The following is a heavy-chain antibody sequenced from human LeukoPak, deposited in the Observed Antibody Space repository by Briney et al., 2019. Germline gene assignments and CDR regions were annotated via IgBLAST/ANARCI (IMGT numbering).Heavy chain of an antibody. CDR2: IYYSGST. CDR3: ARDYGPGGYFDS. V-gene: IGHV4-59*01. J-gene: IGHJ4*02. D-gene: IGHD4-17*01. Sequence: SEILSLTCTVSGGSISSYYWSWIRQPPGKGLEWIGYIYYSGSTNHNSSLKSRVTISVETSKNQFSLKLSSVTAADTAVYYCARDYGPGGYFDSWGQGTLVTVSS. CDR1: GGSISSYY.